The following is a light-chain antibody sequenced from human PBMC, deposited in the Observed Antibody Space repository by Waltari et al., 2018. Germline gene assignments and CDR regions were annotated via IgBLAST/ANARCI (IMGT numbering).Light chain of an antibody. CDR1: QSVLYSSNNKNY. CDR3: QQYYSTPWT. J-gene: IGKJ1*01. CDR2: WAS. Sequence: DIVMTQSPDSLAVSLGERATINCKSSQSVLYSSNNKNYLAWYQQKPGQPPKLLIYWASTRESGVPDRFSSSGSGTDFTLTISSLQAEDVAVYYCQQYYSTPWTFGQETKVEIK. V-gene: IGKV4-1*01.